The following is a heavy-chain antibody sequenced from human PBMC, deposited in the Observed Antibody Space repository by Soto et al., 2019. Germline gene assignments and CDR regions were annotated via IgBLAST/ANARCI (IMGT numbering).Heavy chain of an antibody. CDR2: ISGSGGST. V-gene: IGHV3-23*01. CDR1: GFTFSSYA. J-gene: IGHJ4*02. D-gene: IGHD2-21*01. Sequence: GGSLRLSCAASGFTFSSYAMSWVRQAPGKGLEWVSAISGSGGSTYYADSVKGRFTISRDNSKNTLYLQMNSLRAEDTAVYYYAKDLAHIVVVIAIPIYWGQGTLVTVSS. CDR3: AKDLAHIVVVIAIPIY.